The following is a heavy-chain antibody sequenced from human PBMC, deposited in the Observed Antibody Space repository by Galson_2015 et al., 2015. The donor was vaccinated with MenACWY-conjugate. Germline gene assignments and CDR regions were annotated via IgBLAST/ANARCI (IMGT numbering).Heavy chain of an antibody. CDR2: ISAYNGDT. CDR1: GYTFTSYG. CDR3: ARVALIYDILTGDRWDAFDI. J-gene: IGHJ3*02. D-gene: IGHD3-9*01. V-gene: IGHV1-18*01. Sequence: QSGAEVIKPGDSVKVSCKASGYTFTSYGISWVRQAPGQGLEWMGWISAYNGDTISAQKLQGRVSMTTDTSTSTAYMELRSLRSDDTAVYSCARVALIYDILTGDRWDAFDIWGQGTLVTVSS.